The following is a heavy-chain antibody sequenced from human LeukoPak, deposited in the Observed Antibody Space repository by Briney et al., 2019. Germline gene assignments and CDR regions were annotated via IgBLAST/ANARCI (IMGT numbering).Heavy chain of an antibody. CDR1: GFAFREAW. V-gene: IGHV3-15*04. D-gene: IGHD1-1*01. CDR3: ASEFWYRHVA. J-gene: IGHJ5*02. CDR2: IERIADGGST. Sequence: GGSLRLSCEASGFAFREAWLTWVRQAPGKGLEWVGRIERIADGGSTQYAAPVKGRFSISRDDSKDTVYLQMSSLRTEDTAVYYCASEFWYRHVAWGQGGLVTVSS.